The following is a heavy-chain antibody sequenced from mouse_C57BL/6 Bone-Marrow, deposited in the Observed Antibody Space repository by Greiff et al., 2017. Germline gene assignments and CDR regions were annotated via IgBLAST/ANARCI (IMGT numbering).Heavy chain of an antibody. CDR2: IYPGSGST. CDR1: GYTFTSYW. CDR3: ARPYYSNYWYFDV. D-gene: IGHD2-5*01. Sequence: LQQPGAELVKPGASVKMSCKASGYTFTSYWITWVKQRPGQGPEWIGDIYPGSGSTNYNEKFKSKATLTVDTSSSTAYMQLSSLTSEDSAVYYCARPYYSNYWYFDVWGTGTTVTVSS. V-gene: IGHV1-55*01. J-gene: IGHJ1*03.